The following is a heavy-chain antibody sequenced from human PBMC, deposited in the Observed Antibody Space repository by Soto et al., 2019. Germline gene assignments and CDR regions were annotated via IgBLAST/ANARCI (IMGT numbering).Heavy chain of an antibody. D-gene: IGHD6-6*01. CDR1: GGSFSGYY. J-gene: IGHJ6*03. CDR3: ARGRGRAARRAYYMDV. Sequence: SETLSLTCAVHGGSFSGYYWSWIRQPPGKGLEWIGEINHSGSTNYNPSLKSRVTISVDTSKNQFSLKLSSVTAADTAVYYCARGRGRAARRAYYMDVWGKGTTVTVS. CDR2: INHSGST. V-gene: IGHV4-34*01.